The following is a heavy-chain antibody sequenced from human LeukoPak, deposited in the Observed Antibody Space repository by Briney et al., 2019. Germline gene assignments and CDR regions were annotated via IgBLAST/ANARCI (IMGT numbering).Heavy chain of an antibody. J-gene: IGHJ4*02. CDR3: ARWRPRWLQSPAQNGFDY. CDR2: ISATGGTT. CDR1: GFTFSSYG. D-gene: IGHD5-24*01. Sequence: GGSLRLSCAASGFTFSSYGMSWVRQAPGKGLEWVSAISATGGTTYYADSVKGRFTISRDNSKSTLFLQMNSLRAEDTAVYYCARWRPRWLQSPAQNGFDYWGQGTLVTVSS. V-gene: IGHV3-23*01.